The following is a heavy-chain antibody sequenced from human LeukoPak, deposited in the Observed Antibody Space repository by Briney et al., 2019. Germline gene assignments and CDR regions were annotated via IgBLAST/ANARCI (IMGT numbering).Heavy chain of an antibody. CDR1: GLSFSNYW. J-gene: IGHJ4*02. CDR3: ARVRSPPEDNSNYRPVDQ. V-gene: IGHV3-7*03. CDR2: INQDESET. Sequence: GGSLRLSCIVSGLSFSNYWMTWVRQAPGKGLEWMANINQDESETNYVDSVKGRLIISRDNAKNSVFLRMNSLRAEDTAMYYCARVRSPPEDNSNYRPVDQWGQGILVTVSS. D-gene: IGHD1-1*01.